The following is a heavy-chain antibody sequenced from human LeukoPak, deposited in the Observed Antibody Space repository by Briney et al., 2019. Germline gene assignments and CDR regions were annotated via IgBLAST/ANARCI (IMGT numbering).Heavy chain of an antibody. CDR1: GYTFTSYG. CDR3: AREEQQLSYYYYGMDV. V-gene: IGHV1-18*01. Sequence: ASVKVSCKASGYTFTSYGISWVRQAPGQGLEWMGWISAYNGNTNYAQKLQGRVTMTTDISTSTAYMELRSLRSDDTAVYYCAREEQQLSYYYYGMDVWGQGTTVTVSS. CDR2: ISAYNGNT. J-gene: IGHJ6*02. D-gene: IGHD6-13*01.